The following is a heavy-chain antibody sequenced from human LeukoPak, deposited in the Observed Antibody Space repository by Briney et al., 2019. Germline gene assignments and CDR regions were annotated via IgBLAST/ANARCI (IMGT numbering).Heavy chain of an antibody. CDR2: ISPTTGTT. CDR1: GFTFSSYA. D-gene: IGHD2-21*01. CDR3: AKDPETYSSRWFDS. Sequence: GGSLRLSCATSGFTFSSYAMSWIRQAPGKGLEWLSSISPTTGTTFYADSVKGRFTISRDNSKNTLHLHLNSLRVEDTAVYYCAKDPETYSSRWFDSCGQGTLVTVSS. V-gene: IGHV3-23*01. J-gene: IGHJ5*01.